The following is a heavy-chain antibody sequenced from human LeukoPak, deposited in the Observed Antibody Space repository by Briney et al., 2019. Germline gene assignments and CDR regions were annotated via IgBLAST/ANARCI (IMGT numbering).Heavy chain of an antibody. CDR3: ARDDSSSYAFDI. V-gene: IGHV1-69*13. Sequence: GAPVKVSCKASGGTFSSYAISWVRQAPGQGLEWMGGIIPIFGTTNYAQKFQGRVTITADESTSTAYMELSSLRSEDTAVYYCARDDSSSYAFDIWGQGTMVTVSS. CDR1: GGTFSSYA. J-gene: IGHJ3*02. CDR2: IIPIFGTT. D-gene: IGHD6-13*01.